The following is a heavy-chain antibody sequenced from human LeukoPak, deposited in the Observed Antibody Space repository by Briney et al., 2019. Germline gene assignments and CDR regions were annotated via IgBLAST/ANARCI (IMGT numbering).Heavy chain of an antibody. D-gene: IGHD5-24*01. CDR3: ARGGPRRDGSNADY. V-gene: IGHV4-59*01. J-gene: IGHJ4*02. Sequence: PSETLSLTCTASGGTISSYYMSWIRQPPGKGLEWIGYIYYTGSTTYNPSLKSRVTISVDTSKNQFSLMLRSMTAADTAVYYCARGGPRRDGSNADYWGQGTLVTVSS. CDR2: IYYTGST. CDR1: GGTISSYY.